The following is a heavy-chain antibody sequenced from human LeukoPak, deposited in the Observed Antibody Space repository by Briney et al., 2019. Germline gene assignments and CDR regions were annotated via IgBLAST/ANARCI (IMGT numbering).Heavy chain of an antibody. CDR2: ISGSGGST. Sequence: HPGGSLRLSCAASGFTFSSYAMSWVRQAPGKGLEWVSAISGSGGSTYYADSVKGRFTISRDNSKNTLYLQMNSLRAEDTAVYYCATIPSLQLWLRHLDYWGQGTLVTVSS. CDR3: ATIPSLQLWLRHLDY. CDR1: GFTFSSYA. D-gene: IGHD5-18*01. V-gene: IGHV3-23*01. J-gene: IGHJ4*02.